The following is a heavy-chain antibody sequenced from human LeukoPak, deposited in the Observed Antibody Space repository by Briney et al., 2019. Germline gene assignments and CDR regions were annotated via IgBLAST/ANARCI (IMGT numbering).Heavy chain of an antibody. D-gene: IGHD6-13*01. CDR1: GGSFSDYY. J-gene: IGHJ5*02. V-gene: IGHV4-34*01. Sequence: SETLSLTCAVYGGSFSDYYWSWIRQPPGKGLEWIGEIYHSGSTNYNPSAKSRVTISVDTSKNQFSLNLDSVTAADTAVYYCARGVAAAGYNWFDPWGQGTLVTVSS. CDR2: IYHSGST. CDR3: ARGVAAAGYNWFDP.